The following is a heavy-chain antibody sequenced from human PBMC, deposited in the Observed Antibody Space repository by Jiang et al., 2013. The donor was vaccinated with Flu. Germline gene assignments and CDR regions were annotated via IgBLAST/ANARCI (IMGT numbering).Heavy chain of an antibody. D-gene: IGHD6-13*01. CDR3: AKDIEVGSWYADLYYYYGMDV. CDR2: ISYDGSNK. Sequence: VQLLESGGGVVQPGRSLRLSCAASGFTFSSYGMHWVRQAPGKGLEWVAVISYDGSNKYYADSVKGRFTISRDNSKNTLYLQMNSLRAEDTAVYYCAKDIEVGSWYADLYYYYGMDVWGQGTTVTVSS. CDR1: GFTFSSYG. J-gene: IGHJ6*02. V-gene: IGHV3-30*18.